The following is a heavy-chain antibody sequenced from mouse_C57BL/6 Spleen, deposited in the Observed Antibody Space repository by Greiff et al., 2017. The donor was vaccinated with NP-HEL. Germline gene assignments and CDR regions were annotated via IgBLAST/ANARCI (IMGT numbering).Heavy chain of an antibody. V-gene: IGHV1-53*01. CDR3: VSNRGDYGGGYYAMDY. D-gene: IGHD2-4*01. CDR1: GYTFTSYW. Sequence: QVQLQQPGTELVKPGASVKLSCKASGYTFTSYWMHWVKQRPGQGLEWIGNINPSNGGTNYNEKFKSKATLTVDKSSSTAYMQLSSLTCEDSAVYYCVSNRGDYGGGYYAMDYWGQGTSVTVSS. CDR2: INPSNGGT. J-gene: IGHJ4*01.